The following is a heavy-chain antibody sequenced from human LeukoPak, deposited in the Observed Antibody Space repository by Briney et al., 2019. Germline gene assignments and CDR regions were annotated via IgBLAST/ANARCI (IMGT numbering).Heavy chain of an antibody. CDR3: AVTYYYDSSGYYFDY. CDR2: IYYRGST. J-gene: IGHJ4*02. CDR1: GGSISGYY. Sequence: SSETLSLTCTVSGGSISGYYWSWIRQPPGKGLDWIGYIYYRGSTSYNPSLKSRVTMSVDTSKSQFSLKLSSVTAADTAVYHCAVTYYYDSSGYYFDYWGQGTLVTVSS. D-gene: IGHD3-22*01. V-gene: IGHV4-59*08.